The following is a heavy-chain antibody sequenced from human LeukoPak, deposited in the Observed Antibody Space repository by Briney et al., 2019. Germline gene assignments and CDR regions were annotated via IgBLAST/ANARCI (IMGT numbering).Heavy chain of an antibody. V-gene: IGHV4-34*01. Sequence: KPSETLSLTCAVYGGSFSGHYWSWILQPPGKGLEWIGEINHSGSTNYNPSLKSRVTISVDTSKNQFSLKLSSVTAADTAVYYCAREKRITMVRGVINWFDPWGQGTLVTVSS. CDR1: GGSFSGHY. J-gene: IGHJ5*02. CDR2: INHSGST. D-gene: IGHD3-10*01. CDR3: AREKRITMVRGVINWFDP.